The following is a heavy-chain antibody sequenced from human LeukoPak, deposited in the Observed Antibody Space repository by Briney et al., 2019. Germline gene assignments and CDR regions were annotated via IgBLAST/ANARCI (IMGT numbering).Heavy chain of an antibody. Sequence: QAGGSLRLSCAASGFSFSNYGMHWVRQAPGRGLEWVGVIWDEGSYKYYADSVKGRFTISRDNSENTLYLQMNSLRAEDTAVYYCAKPTRRSGSFIIDYWGQGTLVTVSS. CDR2: IWDEGSYK. V-gene: IGHV3-33*06. D-gene: IGHD1-26*01. CDR3: AKPTRRSGSFIIDY. J-gene: IGHJ4*02. CDR1: GFSFSNYG.